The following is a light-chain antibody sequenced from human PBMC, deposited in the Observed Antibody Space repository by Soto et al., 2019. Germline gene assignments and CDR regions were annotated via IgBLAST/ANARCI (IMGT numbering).Light chain of an antibody. Sequence: QSALTQPASVSGSPGQSITISCTGTSSDVGSYNLVSWYQQHPGEAPKLMIYEGTNRPSGISNRFSGSRSGNTASLTISGLEAEDEADYYCISYTSSSTSDVFGTGTKLTVL. CDR3: ISYTSSSTSDV. CDR1: SSDVGSYNL. CDR2: EGT. J-gene: IGLJ1*01. V-gene: IGLV2-14*02.